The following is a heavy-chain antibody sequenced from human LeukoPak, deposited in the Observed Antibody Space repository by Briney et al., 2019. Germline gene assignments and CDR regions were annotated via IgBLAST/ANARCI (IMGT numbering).Heavy chain of an antibody. Sequence: SETLSLTCAVYGGPFSGYYWSWIRQPPGKGLEWIGEINHSGGTYYKPSLNSRVTISVDTSKNQFSLKLSSVTAADTAVYYCARVPASTYYYDSRRYYFDYWGQGTLVTVSS. V-gene: IGHV4-34*01. J-gene: IGHJ4*02. CDR3: ARVPASTYYYDSRRYYFDY. CDR1: GGPFSGYY. D-gene: IGHD3-22*01. CDR2: INHSGGT.